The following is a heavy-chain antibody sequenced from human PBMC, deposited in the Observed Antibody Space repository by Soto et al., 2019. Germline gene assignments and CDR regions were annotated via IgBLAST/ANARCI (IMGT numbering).Heavy chain of an antibody. V-gene: IGHV3-30*18. J-gene: IGHJ4*02. Sequence: SGGSLRLSCAASGFTFSSYGMHWVRQAPGKGLEWVAVISYDGSNKYYADSVKGRFTISRDNSKNTLYLQMNSLRAEDTAVYYCAKTPRSGSKIGYYFDYWGQGTLVTVSS. CDR1: GFTFSSYG. D-gene: IGHD3-10*01. CDR3: AKTPRSGSKIGYYFDY. CDR2: ISYDGSNK.